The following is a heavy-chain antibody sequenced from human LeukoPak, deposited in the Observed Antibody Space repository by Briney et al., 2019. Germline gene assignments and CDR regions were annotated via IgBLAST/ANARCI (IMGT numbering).Heavy chain of an antibody. J-gene: IGHJ2*01. CDR2: INPSGGST. D-gene: IGHD1-26*01. V-gene: IGHV1-46*01. CDR1: GYTFTSYY. Sequence: GASVKVSCKASGYTFTSYYMHWVRQAPGQGLEWMGIINPSGGSTSYAQKFQGRVTMTRDTSTSTVYMELSSLRSEDTAVYYCARPRDVGATRWYFDLWGRGTLVTVSS. CDR3: ARPRDVGATRWYFDL.